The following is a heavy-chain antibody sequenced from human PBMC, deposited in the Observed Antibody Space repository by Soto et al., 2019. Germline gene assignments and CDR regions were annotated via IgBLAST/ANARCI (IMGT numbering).Heavy chain of an antibody. D-gene: IGHD6-19*01. J-gene: IGHJ3*02. CDR2: INPNSGGT. Sequence: ASVKVSCKASGYTFTGYYMHRVRQAPGQGLEWMGWINPNSGGTNYAQKFQGWVTMTRDTSISTAYMELSRLRSDDTAVYYCARTLNSGYSSGWYRYGAFDIWGQGTMVTVSS. CDR3: ARTLNSGYSSGWYRYGAFDI. V-gene: IGHV1-2*04. CDR1: GYTFTGYY.